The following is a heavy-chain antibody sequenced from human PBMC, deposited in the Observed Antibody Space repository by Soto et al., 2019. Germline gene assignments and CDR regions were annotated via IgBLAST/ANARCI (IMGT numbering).Heavy chain of an antibody. CDR3: ARDRGYDAHDYYHSAMDV. V-gene: IGHV3-21*01. Sequence: PGGSLRLSCISSGFTFRTYTMNWVRQAPGKGLEWVSGIRGFSPYTFYAESVKGRFTISRDNAKNSLYLQMDSLRDEDTAVYYCARDRGYDAHDYYHSAMDVWGQGTTVTVSS. D-gene: IGHD3-10*01. J-gene: IGHJ6*02. CDR1: GFTFRTYT. CDR2: IRGFSPYT.